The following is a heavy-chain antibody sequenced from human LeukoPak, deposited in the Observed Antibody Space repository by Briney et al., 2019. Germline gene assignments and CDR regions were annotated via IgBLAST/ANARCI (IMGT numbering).Heavy chain of an antibody. CDR1: GFTLSSYS. J-gene: IGHJ6*03. CDR3: ARVRDYGGDFWSGYYYSHYYYYMDV. D-gene: IGHD3-3*01. CDR2: ISTSSLYI. V-gene: IGHV3-21*01. Sequence: PGGSLRLSCAASGFTLSSYSMNWVRQAPGKGLEWVSFISTSSLYIYYVDSVKGRFTVSRDNAKNSVSLQMNSLRAEDTAVYYCARVRDYGGDFWSGYYYSHYYYYMDVWGKGTTVTVSS.